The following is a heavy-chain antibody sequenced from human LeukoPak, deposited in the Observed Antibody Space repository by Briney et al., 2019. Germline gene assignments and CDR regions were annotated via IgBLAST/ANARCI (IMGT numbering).Heavy chain of an antibody. V-gene: IGHV3-48*03. CDR3: AELGITMIGGV. J-gene: IGHJ6*04. Sequence: GGSLRLSCAASGFTFSSYEMNWVRQAPGKRRKWFSYISSSGSTIYYADSVKGRFTISRDNAKNSLYLQMNSLRAEDTAVYYCAELGITMIGGVWGKGTTVTISS. CDR1: GFTFSSYE. D-gene: IGHD3-10*02. CDR2: ISSSGSTI.